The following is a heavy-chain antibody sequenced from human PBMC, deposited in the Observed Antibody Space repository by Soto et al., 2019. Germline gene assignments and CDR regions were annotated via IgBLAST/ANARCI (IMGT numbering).Heavy chain of an antibody. CDR2: ISHDGRQK. Sequence: EGSLRLSCASSRFTVSSHAIHWVRESPGKWLEWVAVISHDGRQKHYVDSVKGRFTLSRDESDNTVYLQMNSLRPEDTAVYYCAKDVYFDYYYFHQLGQGTLCTVSS. CDR1: RFTVSSHA. V-gene: IGHV3-30*04. D-gene: IGHD3-9*01. CDR3: AKDVYFDYYYFHQ. J-gene: IGHJ4*02.